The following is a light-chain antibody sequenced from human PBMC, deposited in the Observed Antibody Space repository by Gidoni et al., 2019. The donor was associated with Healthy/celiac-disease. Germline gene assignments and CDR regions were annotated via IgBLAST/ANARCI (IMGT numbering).Light chain of an antibody. V-gene: IGKV1-5*01. J-gene: IGKJ2*01. CDR2: DAS. CDR1: QSSSSW. Sequence: DIQMTQSPSTLSASVGDRVTITCRASQSSSSWLAWYQQKPGKAPKLLIYDASSLESGVPSRFSGSGSGKEFTLTISSLQPDDFATYYCQQYNSYLYTFGQGTKLEIK. CDR3: QQYNSYLYT.